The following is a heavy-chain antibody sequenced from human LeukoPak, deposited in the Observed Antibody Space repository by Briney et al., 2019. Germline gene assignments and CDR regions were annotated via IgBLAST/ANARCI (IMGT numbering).Heavy chain of an antibody. D-gene: IGHD3-3*01. J-gene: IGHJ4*02. Sequence: GGSLRLSSAASGFTFSNAWMSWVRQAPGKGLEWVGRIKSKTDGGTTDYAAPVKGRFTISRDDSKNTLYLQMNSLKTEDTAVYYCTTDQYYDFWSGYYDYWGQGTLVTVSS. CDR3: TTDQYYDFWSGYYDY. CDR1: GFTFSNAW. CDR2: IKSKTDGGTT. V-gene: IGHV3-15*01.